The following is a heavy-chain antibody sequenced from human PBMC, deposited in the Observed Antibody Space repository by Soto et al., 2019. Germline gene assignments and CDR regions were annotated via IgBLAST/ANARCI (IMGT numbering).Heavy chain of an antibody. CDR3: ASNDTLTGYYLV. J-gene: IGHJ4*02. Sequence: SEPLSLTCIVCGGAIGSYYWSWIRQPPGKGLEWIGYIYYSGSTNYNPSLKSRVTISVDTSKNQFSLKLSSVTAADTAVYYCASNDTLTGYYLVWGQGAVLTISS. V-gene: IGHV4-59*01. D-gene: IGHD3-9*01. CDR2: IYYSGST. CDR1: GGAIGSYY.